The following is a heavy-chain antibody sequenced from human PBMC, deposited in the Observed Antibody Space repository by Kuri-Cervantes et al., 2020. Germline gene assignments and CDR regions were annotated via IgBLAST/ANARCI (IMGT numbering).Heavy chain of an antibody. CDR1: GFTFSSYW. Sequence: GASLKISCAASGFTFSSYWMHWVRQAPGKGLVWVSRINSDGSSTSYADSVKGRFTISRDSAKNSLYLQMNSLSAEDTAVYYCARGRRGSSAWSSVESFHYWGQGTLVTVSS. D-gene: IGHD6-19*01. CDR3: ARGRRGSSAWSSVESFHY. V-gene: IGHV3-74*01. CDR2: INSDGSST. J-gene: IGHJ1*01.